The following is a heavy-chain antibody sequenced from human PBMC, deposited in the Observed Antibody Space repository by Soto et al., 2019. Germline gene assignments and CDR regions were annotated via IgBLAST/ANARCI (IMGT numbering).Heavy chain of an antibody. J-gene: IGHJ6*02. Sequence: LRLSCAASGFTFSNAWMSWVRQAPGKGLEWVGRIKSKTDGGTTDYAAPVKGRFTISRDDSKNTLYLQMNSLKTEDTAVYYCTTDVLRFLEWFPDYYYGMDVWGQGTTVTVSS. D-gene: IGHD3-3*01. CDR1: GFTFSNAW. CDR3: TTDVLRFLEWFPDYYYGMDV. V-gene: IGHV3-15*01. CDR2: IKSKTDGGTT.